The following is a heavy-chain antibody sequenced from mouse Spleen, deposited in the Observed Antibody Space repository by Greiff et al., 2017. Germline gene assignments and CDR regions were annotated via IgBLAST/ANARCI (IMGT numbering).Heavy chain of an antibody. J-gene: IGHJ2*01. V-gene: IGHV1-76*01. CDR1: GYTFTDYY. CDR2: IYPGSGNT. Sequence: VQLQQSGAELVRPGASVKLSCKASGYTFTDYYINWVKQRPGQGLEWIARIYPGSGNTYYNEKFKGKATLTAEKSSSTAYMQLSSLTSEDSAVYFCAREVDRFFDYWGQGTTLTVSS. CDR3: AREVDRFFDY. D-gene: IGHD2-14*01.